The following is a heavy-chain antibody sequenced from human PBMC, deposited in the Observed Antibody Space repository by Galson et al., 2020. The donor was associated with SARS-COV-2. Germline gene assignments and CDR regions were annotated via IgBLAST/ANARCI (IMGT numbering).Heavy chain of an antibody. J-gene: IGHJ6*02. CDR3: ARDLGEENTMDV. CDR2: IIPAFGTV. D-gene: IGHD3-16*01. V-gene: IGHV1-69*01. Sequence: KISCKASGGTFSSYAISWVRQAPGQGLEWMGGIIPAFGTVNYAQKFQGRVTFTADESTSTAYMELSSLRSEDTAVYYCARDLGEENTMDVWGQGTTVNVSS. CDR1: GGTFSSYA.